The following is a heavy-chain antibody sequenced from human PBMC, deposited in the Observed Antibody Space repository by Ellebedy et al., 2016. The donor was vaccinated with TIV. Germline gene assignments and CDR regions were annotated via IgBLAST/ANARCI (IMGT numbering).Heavy chain of an antibody. Sequence: GESLKISCAASGFTFSNYWMHWVRQLPGKGLMWVSNIDSDGSTTIYADSVKGRFTISRDNAKNTLYLQMNSLKVEDTGVYYCARGSDGQDYWGQGTLVTVSS. CDR1: GFTFSNYW. CDR2: IDSDGSTT. V-gene: IGHV3-74*01. J-gene: IGHJ4*02. CDR3: ARGSDGQDY. D-gene: IGHD2-8*01.